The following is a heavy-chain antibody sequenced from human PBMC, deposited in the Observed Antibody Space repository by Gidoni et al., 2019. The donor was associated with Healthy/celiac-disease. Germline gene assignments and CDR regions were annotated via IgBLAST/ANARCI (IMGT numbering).Heavy chain of an antibody. V-gene: IGHV4-39*01. Sequence: QLQLQASGPGLVKPSETLSLPCTVSAGPISSSSYYWGWIRQPPGKGLEWIGSIYYSGSTYYNPSLKSRVTISVDTSKNQFSLKLSSVTAADTAVYYCARHKYDYIWGSYRPNWFDPWGQGTLVTVSS. CDR2: IYYSGST. J-gene: IGHJ5*02. CDR3: ARHKYDYIWGSYRPNWFDP. CDR1: AGPISSSSYY. D-gene: IGHD3-16*02.